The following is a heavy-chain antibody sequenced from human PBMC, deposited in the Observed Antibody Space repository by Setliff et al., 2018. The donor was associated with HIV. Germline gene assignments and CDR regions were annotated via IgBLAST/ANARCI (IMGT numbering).Heavy chain of an antibody. D-gene: IGHD3-22*01. J-gene: IGHJ4*02. CDR2: ISHAGNT. CDR1: GGSFSGYS. Sequence: SETLSLTCAVYGGSFSGYSWSWIRQSPGKGLEWIGDISHAGNTNYSPSLESRVTVSVDTSKNQFSLNLSSVAAADTAVYYCARHFYGYYGSNGLPIQYWGQGTLVTVSS. V-gene: IGHV4-34*01. CDR3: ARHFYGYYGSNGLPIQY.